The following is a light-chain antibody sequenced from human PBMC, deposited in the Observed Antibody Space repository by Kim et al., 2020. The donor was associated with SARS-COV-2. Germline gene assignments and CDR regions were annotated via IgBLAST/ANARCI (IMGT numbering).Light chain of an antibody. V-gene: IGLV1-40*01. Sequence: RVVITCTGTLSTNGAGNDVHWYQHVPGAAPKLLIYGHTNRPSGVPDRFSGSKSDTSASLAITGLQPEDEADYYCQSYDSSLNSYVFGTGTKVTVL. CDR2: GHT. J-gene: IGLJ1*01. CDR3: QSYDSSLNSYV. CDR1: LSTNGAGND.